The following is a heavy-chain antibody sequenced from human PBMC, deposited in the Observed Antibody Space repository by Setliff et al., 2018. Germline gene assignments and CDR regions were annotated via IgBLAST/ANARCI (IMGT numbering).Heavy chain of an antibody. CDR1: GYTFTDYY. Sequence: ASVKVSCKASGYTFTDYYIHWVRQAPGQGLEWMGWIDPNSRSTHYAQKFQGRVSMTRDTSISTAYMELSRLTSDDTAVYYCAKPLYCSGDSCLQDLSSGDRWYFDYWGQGTLVTVSS. CDR2: IDPNSRST. D-gene: IGHD2-15*01. V-gene: IGHV1-2*02. CDR3: AKPLYCSGDSCLQDLSSGDRWYFDY. J-gene: IGHJ4*02.